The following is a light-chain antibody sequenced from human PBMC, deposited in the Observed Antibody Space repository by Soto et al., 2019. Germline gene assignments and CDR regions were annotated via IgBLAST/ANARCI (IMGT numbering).Light chain of an antibody. V-gene: IGLV2-14*01. J-gene: IGLJ1*01. Sequence: QSVLTQHASVSGSPGQSITISCTGTTRDVGGYNYVSWYQQHPGKVPKFLIHEVSNRPSGVSNHFSGSKSGNTASLTISGLQAGDEADYYCLSNTIIIFYVFGTRTMVIVL. CDR1: TRDVGGYNY. CDR3: LSNTIIIFYV. CDR2: EVS.